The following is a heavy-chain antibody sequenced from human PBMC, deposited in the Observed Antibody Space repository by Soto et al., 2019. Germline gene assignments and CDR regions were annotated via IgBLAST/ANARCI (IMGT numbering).Heavy chain of an antibody. J-gene: IGHJ4*02. Sequence: PSETLSLTCSFSVGSINTNNYYCGWIHQSPGQVLEWIGNIYYNGHANYNPSLKGRVTISQDMSKNQFFLKLTSMTAADTAIYYCATIMVPASRNIDFEYWGQGTLVTVSS. V-gene: IGHV4-39*01. CDR2: IYYNGHA. CDR3: ATIMVPASRNIDFEY. CDR1: VGSINTNNYY. D-gene: IGHD2-21*02.